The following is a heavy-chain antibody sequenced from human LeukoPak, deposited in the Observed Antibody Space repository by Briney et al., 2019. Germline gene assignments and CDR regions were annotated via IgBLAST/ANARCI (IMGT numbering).Heavy chain of an antibody. D-gene: IGHD6-13*01. CDR3: ARVGKGGDSSSWYYPLDY. Sequence: PGGSLRLSCAASGFTFSSYWMSWVHQAPGKGLEWVANIKQDGSEKYYVDSVKGRFTISRDNAKNSLYLQMNSLRAEDTAVYYCARVGKGGDSSSWYYPLDYWGQGTLVTVSS. V-gene: IGHV3-7*01. J-gene: IGHJ4*02. CDR1: GFTFSSYW. CDR2: IKQDGSEK.